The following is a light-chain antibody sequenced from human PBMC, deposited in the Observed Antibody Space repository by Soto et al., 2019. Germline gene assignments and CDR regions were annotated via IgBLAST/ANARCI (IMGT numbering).Light chain of an antibody. CDR2: DAS. CDR3: QQYNSFSPWM. V-gene: IGKV1-5*01. CDR1: QSISMF. J-gene: IGKJ1*01. Sequence: DIHMTQSPSTLSASPRYRVTITGGASQSISMFLAWYQQKPGKAPKLLIYDASNSESGVPSRFSGSGSGTEFTLTISSLQPDDFATYYCQQYNSFSPWMFGQGTKVDI.